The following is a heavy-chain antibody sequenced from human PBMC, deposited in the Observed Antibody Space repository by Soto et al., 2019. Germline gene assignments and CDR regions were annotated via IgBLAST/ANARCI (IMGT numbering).Heavy chain of an antibody. J-gene: IGHJ4*02. CDR1: GYIFTSLG. CDR2: INPGNGKT. V-gene: IGHV1-3*01. CDR3: ARDLDAYNSTGY. D-gene: IGHD1-1*01. Sequence: GASVKVSWKASGYIFTSLGIHCVRQAPGQTLEWMGWINPGNGKTKYSQSFQGRVTITRDTSASTAYMELSSLRSEDTAVYFCARDLDAYNSTGYWGQGTLVTVSS.